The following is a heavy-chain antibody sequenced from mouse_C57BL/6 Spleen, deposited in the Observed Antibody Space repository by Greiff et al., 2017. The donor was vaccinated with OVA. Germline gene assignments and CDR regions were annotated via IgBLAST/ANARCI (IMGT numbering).Heavy chain of an antibody. Sequence: ESGPGLVKPSQSLSLTCSVTGYSITSGYYWNWIRQFPGNKLEWMGYISYDGSNNYNPSLKNRISITRDTSKNQFFLKLNSVTTEDTATYYCARAKDSSGYDYFDYWGQGTTLTVSS. CDR1: GYSITSGYY. CDR3: ARAKDSSGYDYFDY. J-gene: IGHJ2*01. D-gene: IGHD3-2*02. V-gene: IGHV3-6*01. CDR2: ISYDGSN.